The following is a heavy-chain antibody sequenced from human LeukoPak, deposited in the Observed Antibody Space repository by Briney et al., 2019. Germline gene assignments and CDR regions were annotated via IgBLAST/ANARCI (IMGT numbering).Heavy chain of an antibody. CDR2: ISYDGSNK. CDR3: AKKSSTYGGNLDSDY. CDR1: GFTFSSYG. Sequence: GGSLRLSCAASGFTFSSYGMHWVRQAPGKGLEWVAVISYDGSNKYYADSVKGRFTISRDNSKNTLYLQMNSLRAEDTAVYYCAKKSSTYGGNLDSDYWGQGTLVTVSS. J-gene: IGHJ4*02. D-gene: IGHD4-23*01. V-gene: IGHV3-30*18.